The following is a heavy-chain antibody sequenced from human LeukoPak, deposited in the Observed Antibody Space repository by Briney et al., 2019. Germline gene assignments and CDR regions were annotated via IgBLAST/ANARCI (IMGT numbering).Heavy chain of an antibody. CDR3: ARAMPHDNWFDP. D-gene: IGHD2-2*01. V-gene: IGHV3-74*03. Sequence: QSGGSLRLSCVASGFTFSSYWMHWVRQVAGKGLVWVARINGDASNTTYADSVKGRFTISRDNARNTLYLQMNSLRVDDTAVYYCARAMPHDNWFDPWGQGSLVTVSS. CDR1: GFTFSSYW. CDR2: INGDASNT. J-gene: IGHJ5*02.